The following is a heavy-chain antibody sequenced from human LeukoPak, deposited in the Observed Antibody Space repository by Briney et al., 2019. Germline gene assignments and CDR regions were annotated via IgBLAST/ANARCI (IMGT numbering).Heavy chain of an antibody. D-gene: IGHD1-26*01. CDR2: IYYSGST. CDR1: GGSISSSSYY. CDR3: ARLVGVAVGGKGGGDFDY. V-gene: IGHV4-39*01. Sequence: SETLSLTCTVSGGSISSSSYYWGWIRQPPGKGLEWIGSIYYSGSTYYNPSLKSRVTISVCTSKNQFSLKLSSVTAADTAVYYLARLVGVAVGGKGGGDFDYWGQGTLVTVSS. J-gene: IGHJ4*02.